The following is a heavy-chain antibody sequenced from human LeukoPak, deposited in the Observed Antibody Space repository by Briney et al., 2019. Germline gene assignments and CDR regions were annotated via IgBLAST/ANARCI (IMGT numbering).Heavy chain of an antibody. CDR1: GCTFTSYG. J-gene: IGHJ4*02. V-gene: IGHV1-18*01. Sequence: ASVKVSCKASGCTFTSYGISWVRQAPGQGLEWMGWISAYNGNTNYAQKLQGRVTMTTDTSTSTAYMELRSLRSDDTAVYYCARVPRGLYCDSSGYYGFDYWGQGTLVTVSS. D-gene: IGHD3-22*01. CDR3: ARVPRGLYCDSSGYYGFDY. CDR2: ISAYNGNT.